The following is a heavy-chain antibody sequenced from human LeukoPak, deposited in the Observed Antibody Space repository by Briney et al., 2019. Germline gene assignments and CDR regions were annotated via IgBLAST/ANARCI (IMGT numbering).Heavy chain of an antibody. CDR1: GYTFTGYY. D-gene: IGHD2-2*01. CDR3: AIDHYQYQLLPGGY. Sequence: DSVKVSCKASGYTFTGYYMHWVRQAPGQGLEWMGRINPNSGGTNYAQKFQGRVTMTRDTSISTAYMELSRLRSDDTAVYYCAIDHYQYQLLPGGYWGQGTQVTVSS. CDR2: INPNSGGT. J-gene: IGHJ4*02. V-gene: IGHV1-2*06.